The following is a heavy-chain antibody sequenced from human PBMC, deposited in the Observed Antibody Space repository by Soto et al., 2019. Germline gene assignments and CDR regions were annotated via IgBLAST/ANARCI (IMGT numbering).Heavy chain of an antibody. Sequence: ASVKVSCKASGYAFTSYYMHWVRQAPGQRLEWMGIINPSGGSTSYAQKFQGRVTMTRDTSTSTVYMELSSLRSEDTAVYYCARDRIVVVVAATPRDGYNPADYGMDVWGQGTTVTVSS. J-gene: IGHJ6*02. CDR2: INPSGGST. CDR1: GYAFTSYY. D-gene: IGHD2-15*01. V-gene: IGHV1-46*01. CDR3: ARDRIVVVVAATPRDGYNPADYGMDV.